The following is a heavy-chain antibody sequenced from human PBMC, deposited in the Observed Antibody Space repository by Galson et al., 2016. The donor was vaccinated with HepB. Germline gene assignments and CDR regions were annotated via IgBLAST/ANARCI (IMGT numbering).Heavy chain of an antibody. CDR1: GDSITTSRNY. D-gene: IGHD2/OR15-2a*01. CDR2: MFSSGNT. Sequence: SETLSLTCSVSGDSITTSRNYWGCVRLSPGEGLEWIGSMFSSGNTYSNPTLKNRVTMAADTSRNQFSLRLASMPTADSALYYCAKHKGRNWFDPWGRGTLVIVSS. CDR3: AKHKGRNWFDP. V-gene: IGHV4-39*01. J-gene: IGHJ5*02.